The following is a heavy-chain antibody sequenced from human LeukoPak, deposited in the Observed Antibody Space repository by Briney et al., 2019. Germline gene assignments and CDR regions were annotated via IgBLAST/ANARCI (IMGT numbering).Heavy chain of an antibody. CDR2: LSGSSSQI. D-gene: IGHD2-15*01. V-gene: IGHV3-21*01. J-gene: IGHJ3*01. CDR1: GFTFSSYS. CDR3: VKDYCSGGSCIDAFDF. Sequence: GGSLRLSCAGSGFTFSSYSMNWVRQAPGKGLEWLSSLSGSSSQIFYADSVKGRFTMSSDNAKNSLYLQMNSLRAEDTAVYYCVKDYCSGGSCIDAFDFWGQGTMVTVSS.